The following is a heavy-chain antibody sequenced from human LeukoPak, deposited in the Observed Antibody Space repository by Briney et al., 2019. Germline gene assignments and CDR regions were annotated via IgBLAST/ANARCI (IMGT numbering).Heavy chain of an antibody. J-gene: IGHJ3*02. CDR1: GYSISSGYY. CDR3: ARSFSGSYYFDAFDI. Sequence: SETLPLTCTVSGYSISSGYYWGWMRQPPGKGLEWIGSIYHSGSTYYNPSLKSRVTISVDTSKNQFSLKLSSVTAADTAVYYCARSFSGSYYFDAFDIWGQGTMVTVSS. V-gene: IGHV4-38-2*02. D-gene: IGHD3-10*01. CDR2: IYHSGST.